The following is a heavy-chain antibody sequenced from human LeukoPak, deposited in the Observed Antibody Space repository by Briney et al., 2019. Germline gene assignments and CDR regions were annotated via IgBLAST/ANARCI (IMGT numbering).Heavy chain of an antibody. D-gene: IGHD3-22*01. Sequence: GRYLRLSCAASGFTFSSYAMHWVCQAPGKGLEWVAVISYDGSNKYYVGSVKGRFTISRVNSKNPLDLQMNSLRAEDTAMYYSARGSYYDSSGYYSNWGQGTLVTVSS. CDR2: ISYDGSNK. CDR1: GFTFSSYA. CDR3: ARGSYYDSSGYYSN. J-gene: IGHJ4*02. V-gene: IGHV3-30-3*01.